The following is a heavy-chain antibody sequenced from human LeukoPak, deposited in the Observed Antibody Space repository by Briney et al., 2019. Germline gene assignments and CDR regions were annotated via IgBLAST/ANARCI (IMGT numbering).Heavy chain of an antibody. CDR1: GFTLEDYG. J-gene: IGHJ4*02. CDR3: ARGGWFGELLFDY. V-gene: IGHV3-20*04. CDR2: SNWNGGST. Sequence: GGSLRLSCAASGFTLEDYGMSWVPQAPGEGVEWVSGSNWNGGSTGYADSVNGRFNISRDNAKNSLYLQMNSLRAEDTALYYCARGGWFGELLFDYWGQGTLVTV. D-gene: IGHD3-10*01.